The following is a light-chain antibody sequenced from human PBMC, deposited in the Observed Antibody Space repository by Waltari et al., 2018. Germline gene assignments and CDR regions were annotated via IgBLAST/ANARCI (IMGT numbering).Light chain of an antibody. CDR1: SLRSYH. V-gene: IGLV3-19*01. Sequence: TQDPAVSVAVGQTVRITCQGDSLRSYHASWYQQRPGQAPKLLIYDQNNPPSGVPGRFSGSSSDNTASLTITGAQAEDEAYYYCHSRDASGVGGAFGGGTKLTVL. J-gene: IGLJ2*01. CDR3: HSRDASGVGGA. CDR2: DQN.